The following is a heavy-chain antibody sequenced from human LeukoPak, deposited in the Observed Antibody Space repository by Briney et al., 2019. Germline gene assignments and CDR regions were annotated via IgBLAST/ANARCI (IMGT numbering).Heavy chain of an antibody. J-gene: IGHJ4*02. Sequence: GGSLRLSCAASGFTFSSYAMSWVRPAPGKGLEWVSVIYSGGSTYYADSVKGRFTISRDNSKNTPYLQMNSLRAEDTAVYYCARALNDYGDFPFDYWGQGTLVTVSS. CDR3: ARALNDYGDFPFDY. D-gene: IGHD4-17*01. CDR2: IYSGGST. V-gene: IGHV3-66*01. CDR1: GFTFSSYA.